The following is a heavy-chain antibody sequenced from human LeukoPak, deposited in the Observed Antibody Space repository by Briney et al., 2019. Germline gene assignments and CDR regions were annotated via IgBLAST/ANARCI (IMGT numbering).Heavy chain of an antibody. D-gene: IGHD4-17*01. V-gene: IGHV3-30*03. J-gene: IGHJ4*02. Sequence: GGSLRLSCAASGSTFSSYSMNWVRQAPGKGLEWVAVISYDGSNKYYADSVKGRFTISRDNSKNTLYLQMNSLRAEDTAVYYCARDDTVTYFDYWGQGTLVTVSS. CDR1: GSTFSSYS. CDR2: ISYDGSNK. CDR3: ARDDTVTYFDY.